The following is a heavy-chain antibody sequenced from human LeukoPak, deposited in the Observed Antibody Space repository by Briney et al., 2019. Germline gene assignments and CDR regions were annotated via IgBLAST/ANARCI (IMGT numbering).Heavy chain of an antibody. Sequence: ASVKVSCKVSGYTLTELSMHWVRQAPGKGLEWMGGFDPEDGETIYAQKFQGRVTMTEDTSTDTAYMGLSILRFEDTAVYYCAAALRLRSHRSHYSSSWSSYFDYWGQGTLVTVSS. J-gene: IGHJ4*02. CDR1: GYTLTELS. CDR2: FDPEDGET. V-gene: IGHV1-24*01. CDR3: AAALRLRSHRSHYSSSWSSYFDY. D-gene: IGHD6-13*01.